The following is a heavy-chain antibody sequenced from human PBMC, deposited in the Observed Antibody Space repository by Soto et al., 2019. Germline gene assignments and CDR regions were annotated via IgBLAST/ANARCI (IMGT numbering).Heavy chain of an antibody. CDR2: ISSSSSTI. V-gene: IGHV3-48*01. CDR3: ASPGGRFLEWLALGSYYYMDV. CDR1: GFTLSSYS. J-gene: IGHJ6*03. D-gene: IGHD3-3*01. Sequence: GGSLRLSCAASGFTLSSYSMNWVRQAPGKGLEGVTYISSSSSTIYYADSVKGRFTISRDNAKNSLYLQMNSLRAEDTAVYYCASPGGRFLEWLALGSYYYMDVWGKGTTVTVSS.